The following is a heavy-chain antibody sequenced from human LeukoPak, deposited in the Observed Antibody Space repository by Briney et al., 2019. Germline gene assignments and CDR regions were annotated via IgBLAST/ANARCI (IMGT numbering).Heavy chain of an antibody. CDR2: ISSGSSYL. CDR3: ATDPAYDYAILADYSTPDY. CDR1: GLTFTRYT. D-gene: IGHD3-9*01. Sequence: GGSLRLSCAASGLTFTRYTMNWVRQTPGKGLEWVASISSGSSYLYYADSVGGRFTISRDDAKKSSFLQMNSLTAEDTAIYYCATDPAYDYAILADYSTPDYWGQGTLVTVSS. V-gene: IGHV3-21*01. J-gene: IGHJ4*02.